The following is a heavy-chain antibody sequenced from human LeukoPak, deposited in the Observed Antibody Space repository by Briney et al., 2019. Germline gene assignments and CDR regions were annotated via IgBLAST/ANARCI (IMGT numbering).Heavy chain of an antibody. CDR1: GFTFSSYA. Sequence: PGRSLRLSCAASGFTFSSYAMHWVRQAPGKGLEWVAVISYDGSNKYYADSVKGRFTISRDNSKNTLYLQMNSLRAEDTAVYYCARVFGSGWHQKLYYYYGMDVWGQGTTVTVSS. D-gene: IGHD6-19*01. CDR3: ARVFGSGWHQKLYYYYGMDV. J-gene: IGHJ6*02. CDR2: ISYDGSNK. V-gene: IGHV3-30-3*01.